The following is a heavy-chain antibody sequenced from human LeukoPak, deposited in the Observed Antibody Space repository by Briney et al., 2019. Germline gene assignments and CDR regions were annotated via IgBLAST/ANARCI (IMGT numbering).Heavy chain of an antibody. CDR1: GFTFSSYS. D-gene: IGHD3-10*01. Sequence: GGSLRLSCAASGFTFSSYSMNWVRQAPGKGLEGVSYISSSSSTIYYADSVKGRFTISRDNAKNSLYLQMNSLRAEDTAVYYCARDVLLWFGELSYYFDYWGQGTLVTVSS. V-gene: IGHV3-48*01. CDR3: ARDVLLWFGELSYYFDY. J-gene: IGHJ4*02. CDR2: ISSSSSTI.